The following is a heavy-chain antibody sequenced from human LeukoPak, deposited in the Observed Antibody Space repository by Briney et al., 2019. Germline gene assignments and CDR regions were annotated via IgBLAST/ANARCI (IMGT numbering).Heavy chain of an antibody. CDR1: GYTFTGYY. CDR2: INPNSGGT. J-gene: IGHJ4*02. D-gene: IGHD3-10*01. V-gene: IGHV1-2*02. CDR3: ARGGELLWFGELPTDY. Sequence: ASVKVSCKASGYTFTGYYMHWVRQAPGQGLEWMGWINPNSGGTNYAQKFQGRVTMTRDTSISTAYMELSRLRSDDTAGYYCARGGELLWFGELPTDYWGQGTLVTVSS.